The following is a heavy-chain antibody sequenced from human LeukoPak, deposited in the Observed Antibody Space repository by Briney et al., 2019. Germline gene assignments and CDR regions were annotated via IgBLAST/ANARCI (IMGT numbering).Heavy chain of an antibody. Sequence: GGSLTLSCAASGFTVSTNYMNWVRQAPGKGLEWVSILYSGSDTYYSDSVKGRFTISRDDSRNTLFLHMSSLKAEDTAIYYCARVGDHLHWFLDLWGRGTLVGVSS. CDR2: LYSGSDT. CDR1: GFTVSTNY. V-gene: IGHV3-53*01. D-gene: IGHD2-21*01. J-gene: IGHJ2*01. CDR3: ARVGDHLHWFLDL.